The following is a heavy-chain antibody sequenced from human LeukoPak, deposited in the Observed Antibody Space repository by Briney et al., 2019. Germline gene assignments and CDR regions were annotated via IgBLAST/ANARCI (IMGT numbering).Heavy chain of an antibody. CDR3: AGVNTGPTVVIS. J-gene: IGHJ5*02. CDR2: SRDKANSYST. V-gene: IGHV3-72*01. D-gene: IGHD5-18*01. CDR1: GFTFSDYY. Sequence: PGGSLRLSCAASGFTFSDYYMDWVRQAPGKGLEWVGRSRDKANSYSTEYAASVKGRFIISRDDSKNSLYLQMNSLKTEDTAVYYCAGVNTGPTVVISWGQGTLVTVSS.